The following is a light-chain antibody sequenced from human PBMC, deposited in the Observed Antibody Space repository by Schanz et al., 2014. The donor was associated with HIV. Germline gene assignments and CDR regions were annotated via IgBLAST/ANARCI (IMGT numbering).Light chain of an antibody. CDR3: SSYTSSSTVV. CDR2: GVA. J-gene: IGLJ2*01. Sequence: QSVLTQPASVSGSPGQSINISCTGSSSDVGTYNSVSWYHQHPGKAPKLIIYGVANRPSGVSNRFSGSKSGNTASLTISGLQAEDEADYYCSSYTSSSTVVFGGGTKLTVL. V-gene: IGLV2-14*03. CDR1: SSDVGTYNS.